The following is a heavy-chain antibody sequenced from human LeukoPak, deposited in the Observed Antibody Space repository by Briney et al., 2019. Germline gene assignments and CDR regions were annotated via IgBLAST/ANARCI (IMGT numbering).Heavy chain of an antibody. CDR2: ISSSSSYI. CDR1: GFTFSSST. CDR3: ARDEKDGPLWY. J-gene: IGHJ4*02. V-gene: IGHV3-21*01. D-gene: IGHD2-15*01. Sequence: GGSLRLSCVASGFTFSSSTMNWVRQAPGKGLEWVSSISSSSSYIYYADSVKGRFTISRDNARNFVYLQLNSLRAEDTAIYYCARDEKDGPLWYWGQGILVFVSS.